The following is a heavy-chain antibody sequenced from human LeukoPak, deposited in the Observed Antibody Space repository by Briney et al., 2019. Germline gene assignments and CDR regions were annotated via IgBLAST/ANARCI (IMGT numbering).Heavy chain of an antibody. CDR3: ARQGSIWWYAWYFDL. D-gene: IGHD2-15*01. J-gene: IGHJ2*01. Sequence: KPSETLSLTCNVSGGSISSSKKYWGWIRQPPGKGLEWFGSIYYSGSTYYNPSLKSRVTISVDTSKNQFSLKLSSVTAADTAVYYCARQGSIWWYAWYFDLWGRGTLVTVSS. V-gene: IGHV4-39*01. CDR1: GGSISSSKKY. CDR2: IYYSGST.